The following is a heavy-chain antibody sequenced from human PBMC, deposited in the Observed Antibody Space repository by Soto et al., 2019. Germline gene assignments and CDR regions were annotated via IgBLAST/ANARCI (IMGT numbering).Heavy chain of an antibody. Sequence: GGSLRLSCAASGFMFSRYDMHWVRQPTGKGLEWVAAITSAGDTYYPDSVKGRFTISRDNSKNTLYLQMNSLRAEDTAVYYCAKALIPVLFDLWGQGTLVTVSS. D-gene: IGHD2-21*01. CDR3: AKALIPVLFDL. CDR1: GFMFSRYD. J-gene: IGHJ5*02. CDR2: ITSAGDT. V-gene: IGHV3-13*01.